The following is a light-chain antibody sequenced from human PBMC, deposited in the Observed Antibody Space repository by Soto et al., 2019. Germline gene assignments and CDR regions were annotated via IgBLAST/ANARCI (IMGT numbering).Light chain of an antibody. CDR3: QPLNSYPLT. V-gene: IGKV1-39*01. Sequence: DIQVPQSSSSLPASVGVRVTITCRSSQSISSYLNWYQQKRGRATNLLIYAPSTLQSGVQSMFSGRGSGTDFTLTFSRLQTEEFATYDCQPLNSYPLTLGPGITV. CDR2: APS. CDR1: QSISSY. J-gene: IGKJ3*01.